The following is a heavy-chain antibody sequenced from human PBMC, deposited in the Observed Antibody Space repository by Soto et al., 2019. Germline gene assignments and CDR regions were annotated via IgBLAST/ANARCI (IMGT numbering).Heavy chain of an antibody. CDR3: ARNLYYDYFWGSYRYLDYFDY. D-gene: IGHD3-16*02. CDR1: GGSISSSSYY. CDR2: ICYSGST. V-gene: IGHV4-39*01. Sequence: PSETLSLTCTVSGGSISSSSYYWGWIRQPPGKGLEWIGSICYSGSTYYNPSLKSRVTISVDTSKNQFSLTLSSVTAADTAVYYCARNLYYDYFWGSYRYLDYFDYWGQGTLVTVSS. J-gene: IGHJ4*02.